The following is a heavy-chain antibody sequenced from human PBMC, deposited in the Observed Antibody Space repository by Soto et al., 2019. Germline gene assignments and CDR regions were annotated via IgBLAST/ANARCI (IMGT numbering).Heavy chain of an antibody. J-gene: IGHJ5*02. D-gene: IGHD6-19*01. V-gene: IGHV2-26*01. CDR3: ARRRRGWSLVDA. CDR1: GFSLSNAKMG. Sequence: QVTLKESGPVLVRPTETLTLTCTVSGFSLSNAKMGVSWNRQPPGKDLEWLAHIFSNDEKSYNTSLQNRLTISEDTSKSQVVLTMTNTDPADTATYYCARRRRGWSLVDAWGQGTLVTVSS. CDR2: IFSNDEK.